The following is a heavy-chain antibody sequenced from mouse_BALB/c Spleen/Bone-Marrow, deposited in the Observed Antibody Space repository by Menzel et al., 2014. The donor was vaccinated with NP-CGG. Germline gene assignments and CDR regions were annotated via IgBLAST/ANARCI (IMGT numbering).Heavy chain of an antibody. CDR1: GFTITEYY. Sequence: EVKLVESGGGLEQPGGSLRISCSTSGFTITEYYMSQVRQPPGKALEWLGFIRNKANGYTTDYSASVKGRFSISRDNSQSILYLQMNTLRAEDSATYYVAREFTTAIHWYFDVWGAGTTVTVSS. D-gene: IGHD1-2*01. CDR3: AREFTTAIHWYFDV. J-gene: IGHJ1*01. V-gene: IGHV7-3*02. CDR2: IRNKANGYTT.